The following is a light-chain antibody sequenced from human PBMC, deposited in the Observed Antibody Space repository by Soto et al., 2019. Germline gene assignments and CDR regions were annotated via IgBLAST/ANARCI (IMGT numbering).Light chain of an antibody. CDR2: KAS. J-gene: IGKJ1*01. V-gene: IGKV1-5*03. Sequence: DIQMTQSPSTLSASVGDRVTITCRASESIRTWLAWYQHKPGKAPKLLIYKASSLESGVPSRFSGSGSGTEFTLTISSLQPDDFANYYCQQYNSYRTFGQGTKVDIK. CDR1: ESIRTW. CDR3: QQYNSYRT.